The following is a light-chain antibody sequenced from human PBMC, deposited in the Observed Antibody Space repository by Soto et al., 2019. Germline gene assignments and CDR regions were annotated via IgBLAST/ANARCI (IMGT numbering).Light chain of an antibody. Sequence: EIVLTQSPGTLSLSPGERASLSFMASQTVTSNYLAWYQQKPGQAPRLLIFGASIRATGIPARFSGSGSETEFTLTISSLQSEDFALYYCQQYSEWPWTFGQGTKVDIK. V-gene: IGKV3-20*01. CDR3: QQYSEWPWT. CDR2: GAS. CDR1: QTVTSNY. J-gene: IGKJ1*01.